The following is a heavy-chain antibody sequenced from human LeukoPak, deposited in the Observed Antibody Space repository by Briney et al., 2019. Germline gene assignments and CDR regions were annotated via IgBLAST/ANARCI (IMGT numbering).Heavy chain of an antibody. CDR3: VKGVGPRAPNGRVFEY. CDR1: GFTFSNYA. Sequence: PGGSLRLSCAASGFTFSNYAMTWVRQAPGEGLDWVSIITNDSDDTKYADSVRGRFTISRDNSKNTLFPQMNTLRVDDTAVYYCVKGVGPRAPNGRVFEYWGQGALVTVSS. V-gene: IGHV3-23*01. D-gene: IGHD1-26*01. CDR2: ITNDSDDT. J-gene: IGHJ4*02.